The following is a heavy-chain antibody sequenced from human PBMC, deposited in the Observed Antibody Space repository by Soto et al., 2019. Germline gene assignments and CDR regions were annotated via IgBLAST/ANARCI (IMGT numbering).Heavy chain of an antibody. CDR2: VIPTLGTA. J-gene: IGHJ6*03. D-gene: IGHD3-16*02. CDR3: ARTVSSFYSMDV. CDR1: GGTFGNNS. V-gene: IGHV1-69*08. Sequence: QVQLVQSGAEVKKPGSSVKVSCKASGGTFGNNSVSWVRQAPGQGLEFMGRVIPTLGTANYARKFQGRVTLTADKSTGTVFREFRSLRSANTAIYYCARTVSSFYSMDVWGDGTRVTV.